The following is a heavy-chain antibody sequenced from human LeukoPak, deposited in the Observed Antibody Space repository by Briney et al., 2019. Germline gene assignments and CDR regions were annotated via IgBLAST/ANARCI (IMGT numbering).Heavy chain of an antibody. D-gene: IGHD3-22*01. CDR3: ARATYYYDSSGYSS. V-gene: IGHV1-2*02. CDR2: INPNSGGT. Sequence: ASVKVSCKASGYTFTGYYMHWVRQAPGQGLEWMGWINPNSGGTNYAQKFQGMVTMTRDTSISTAYMELSRLRSDDTAVYYCARATYYYDSSGYSSWGQGTLVTVSS. J-gene: IGHJ4*02. CDR1: GYTFTGYY.